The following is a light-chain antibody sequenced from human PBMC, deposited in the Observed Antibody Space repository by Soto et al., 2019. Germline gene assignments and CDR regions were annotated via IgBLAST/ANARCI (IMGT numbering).Light chain of an antibody. Sequence: QSALTQPASVSGSPGQSITISCTGTSSDITGYNYVSWYQQRPAKAPKLVISEVSNRPSGVSNRFSGSKSGNKASLTISGLQAEDEADYYCSSYTSSSTYVFGTGTKLTVL. CDR2: EVS. CDR1: SSDITGYNY. CDR3: SSYTSSSTYV. J-gene: IGLJ1*01. V-gene: IGLV2-14*01.